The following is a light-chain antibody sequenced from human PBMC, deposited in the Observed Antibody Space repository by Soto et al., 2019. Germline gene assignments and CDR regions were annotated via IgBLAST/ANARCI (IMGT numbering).Light chain of an antibody. Sequence: QSALTQPASVYGSPGQSITISCTGTSSDVGGYNYVSWYQQHPGKAPKLMIYDVSNRPSGVSNRFSGSRSGNTTSLTISGPEAEDEADDYCNSYTSSTTTTVVFGGGTKLTVL. CDR1: SSDVGGYNY. CDR2: DVS. V-gene: IGLV2-14*01. J-gene: IGLJ2*01. CDR3: NSYTSSTTTTVV.